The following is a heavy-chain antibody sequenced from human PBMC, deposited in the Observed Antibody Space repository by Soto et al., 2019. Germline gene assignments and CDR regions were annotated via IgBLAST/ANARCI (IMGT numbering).Heavy chain of an antibody. J-gene: IGHJ6*02. D-gene: IGHD4-17*01. V-gene: IGHV3-30-3*01. CDR2: ISYDGSNK. CDR1: GFTFSSYA. Sequence: GGSLRLSCAASGFTFSSYAMHWVRQAPGKGLEWVAVISYDGSNKYYADSVKGRFTISRDNSKNTLYLQMNSLRAEDTAVYYFAKDRKHYGGEGGMDVWGQGTTVTVSS. CDR3: AKDRKHYGGEGGMDV.